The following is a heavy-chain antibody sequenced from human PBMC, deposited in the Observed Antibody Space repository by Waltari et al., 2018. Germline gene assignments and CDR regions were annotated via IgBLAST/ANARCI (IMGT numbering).Heavy chain of an antibody. CDR2: VSFDGNNK. CDR1: DLIFNRNG. Sequence: QVQLVYSGGAVAQPGRTLRLSYAASDLIFNRNGMHWVRQAPGKGREWVALVSFDGNNKYYADAVKGRFTVSRDNSKNTLDLQMNSLRVEDTAVYYCAKDLSEIWGIDYWGQGTLVTVSS. CDR3: AKDLSEIWGIDY. V-gene: IGHV3-30*18. J-gene: IGHJ4*02. D-gene: IGHD3-10*01.